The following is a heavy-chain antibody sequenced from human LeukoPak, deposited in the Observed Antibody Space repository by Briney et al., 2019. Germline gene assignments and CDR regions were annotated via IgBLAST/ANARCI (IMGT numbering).Heavy chain of an antibody. CDR2: ISWNSRSI. CDR1: GFTFDDYA. Sequence: GGSLRLSCAASGFTFDDYAMHWVRQAPAKGLAWVSGISWNSRSIGYADSVKGRFTISRDNAKNSLYLQMNSLRAEDMALYYCAKDRSSGWLSGAFNIWGQGTMVTVSS. V-gene: IGHV3-9*03. J-gene: IGHJ3*02. CDR3: AKDRSSGWLSGAFNI. D-gene: IGHD6-19*01.